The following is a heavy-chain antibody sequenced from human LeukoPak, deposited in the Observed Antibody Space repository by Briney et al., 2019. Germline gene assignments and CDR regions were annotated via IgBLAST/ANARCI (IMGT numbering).Heavy chain of an antibody. CDR3: ARGGTGTQDFDS. CDR1: GFIVSSNY. CDR2: IHSGGRT. Sequence: HPGGSLTLSCAASGFIVSSNYMSWVRQAPGKGLEWVSVIHSGGRTYYAESVEGRFTISRDDSKNTVHLQMNSLRAEDTAMYYCARGGTGTQDFDSWGQGTLVTVSS. V-gene: IGHV3-53*01. D-gene: IGHD1-1*01. J-gene: IGHJ4*02.